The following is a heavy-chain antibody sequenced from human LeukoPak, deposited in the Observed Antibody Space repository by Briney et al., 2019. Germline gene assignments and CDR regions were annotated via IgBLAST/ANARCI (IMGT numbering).Heavy chain of an antibody. J-gene: IGHJ6*03. Sequence: SQTLSLTCTVSGGSISSGSYYWSWIRQPAGKGLEWIGRIYTSGSTNYSPSLKSRVTISVDTSKNQFSLKLSSVTAADTAVYYCARVKWLPTEQHYYYYYMDVWGKGTTVTVSS. CDR1: GGSISSGSYY. CDR3: ARVKWLPTEQHYYYYYMDV. V-gene: IGHV4-61*02. D-gene: IGHD6-19*01. CDR2: IYTSGST.